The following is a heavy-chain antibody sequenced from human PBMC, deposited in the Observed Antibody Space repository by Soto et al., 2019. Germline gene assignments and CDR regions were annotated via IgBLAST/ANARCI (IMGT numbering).Heavy chain of an antibody. J-gene: IGHJ6*02. D-gene: IGHD5-18*01. V-gene: IGHV4-34*01. CDR3: ARAGFGGYSYGYYYYYYGVDV. CDR2: INHSGST. Sequence: SETLCLTCAVYGGSFSGDYWSWIRQPPGKGLEWIGEINHSGSTNYNPSLKSRVTISVDTSKNQFSLKLSSVTAADTAVYYCARAGFGGYSYGYYYYYYGVDVWGQGTTVSVS. CDR1: GGSFSGDY.